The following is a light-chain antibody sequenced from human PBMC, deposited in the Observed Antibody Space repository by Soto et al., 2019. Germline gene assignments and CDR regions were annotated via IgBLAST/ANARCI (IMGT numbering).Light chain of an antibody. CDR2: EVT. Sequence: QSVLTQPASVSGSPGQSITISCTGTSSDVGGYDFVSWYRQYPGQAPKILIYEVTHRPSGVPDRFSGSKSGNTASLTISGLQADDEADYYCSSYAITCSPVFGPGTKLTVL. V-gene: IGLV2-14*01. J-gene: IGLJ1*01. CDR3: SSYAITCSPV. CDR1: SSDVGGYDF.